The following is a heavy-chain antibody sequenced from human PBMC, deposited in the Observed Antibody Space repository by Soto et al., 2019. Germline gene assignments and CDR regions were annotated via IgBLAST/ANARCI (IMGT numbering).Heavy chain of an antibody. CDR1: GGSISSYY. CDR3: ARSRGLSYSSSWPNYYFDY. Sequence: KSSETLSLTCTVSGGSISSYYWSWIRQPPGKGLEWIGYIYYSGSTNYNPSLKSRVTISVDTSKTQFSLTLSSVTAADTAVYYCARSRGLSYSSSWPNYYFDYWGQGTLVTVSS. D-gene: IGHD6-13*01. V-gene: IGHV4-59*01. CDR2: IYYSGST. J-gene: IGHJ4*02.